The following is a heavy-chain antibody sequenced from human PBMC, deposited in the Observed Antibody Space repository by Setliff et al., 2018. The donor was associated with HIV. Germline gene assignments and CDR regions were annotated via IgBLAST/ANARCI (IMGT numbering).Heavy chain of an antibody. CDR3: ARQTATGTSATFDS. V-gene: IGHV4-4*07. J-gene: IGHJ4*02. Sequence: PSETLSLTCTVSGGSISGDFWTWIRQPAGEGLEWIGRTHASGTTQCEPSLKNRCSMSIDTSKNQFSLKLSSVTAADTAVYYCARQTATGTSATFDSWGQGSLVT. CDR2: THASGTT. D-gene: IGHD2-21*02. CDR1: GGSISGDF.